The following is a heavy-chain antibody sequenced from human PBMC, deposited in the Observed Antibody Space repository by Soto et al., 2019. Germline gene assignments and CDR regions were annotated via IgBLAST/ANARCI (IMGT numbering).Heavy chain of an antibody. V-gene: IGHV1-69-2*01. D-gene: IGHD1-26*01. Sequence: EVLLQQSGAEAREPGGVVKMSCAVSGITFSDLHMHWVKQAPGKGLEWVGLVEVENDDRLYAEKYRGRLNINTDTSRHTSYMELSSLKSDETAIYFCAAVRGSLGSLSFDYWGQGTPVTVSA. CDR3: AAVRGSLGSLSFDY. J-gene: IGHJ4*02. CDR1: GITFSDLH. CDR2: VEVENDDR.